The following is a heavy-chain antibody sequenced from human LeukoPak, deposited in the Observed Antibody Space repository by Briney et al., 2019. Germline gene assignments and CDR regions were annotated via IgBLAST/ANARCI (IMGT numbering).Heavy chain of an antibody. Sequence: SETLSLTCTVSGGSISSGGYYWSWIRQHPGKGLEWIGYIYYSGSTYYNPSLKSRVTISVDTSKNQFSLKLSSVTAADTAVYYCARGPVVAATTSHFDYWGQGTLVTASS. CDR1: GGSISSGGYY. CDR3: ARGPVVAATTSHFDY. J-gene: IGHJ4*02. V-gene: IGHV4-31*03. CDR2: IYYSGST. D-gene: IGHD2-15*01.